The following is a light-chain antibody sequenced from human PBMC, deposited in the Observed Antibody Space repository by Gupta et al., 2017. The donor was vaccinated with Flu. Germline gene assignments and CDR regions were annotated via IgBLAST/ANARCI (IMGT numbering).Light chain of an antibody. CDR1: QGLVYSDGNTY. CDR3: MQGAHWPWA. V-gene: IGKV2-30*01. CDR2: QVS. J-gene: IGKJ1*01. Sequence: ISCRSSQGLVYSDGNTYLHCFQQRPGQSPRRLIYQVSYRDSGVPDRFSGSGSGTDFTLKISRVEAEDVGIYFCMQGAHWPWAFGQGTTVEIK.